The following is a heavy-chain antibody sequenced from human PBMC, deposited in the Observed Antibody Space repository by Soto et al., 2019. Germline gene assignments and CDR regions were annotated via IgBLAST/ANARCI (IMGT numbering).Heavy chain of an antibody. CDR1: GDSISSGNW. D-gene: IGHD4-17*01. J-gene: IGHJ4*02. CDR3: ARERGYGDYYFDY. CDR2: IYHSGNT. Sequence: QVQLHESGPGLVKPSGTLSLTCAVSGDSISSGNWWSWVRQSPGMGLEWIGEIYHSGNTDYNPSLKSRVTISVDKSKNQFSRRLSSVTAADTAVYYCARERGYGDYYFDYWGQGTLVTVSS. V-gene: IGHV4-4*02.